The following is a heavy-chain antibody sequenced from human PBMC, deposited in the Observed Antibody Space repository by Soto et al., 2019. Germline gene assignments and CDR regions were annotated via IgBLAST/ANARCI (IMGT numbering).Heavy chain of an antibody. V-gene: IGHV1-24*01. D-gene: IGHD6-19*01. Sequence: EASVKVSCKVSGYTLTELSMHWVRQAPGKGLEWMGGFDAEDGETIYAQKFQGRVTMTEDTSTNTAYMELRSLRSEDTAVYYCARARGWPNLFDYWGQGTLVTVSS. J-gene: IGHJ4*02. CDR2: FDAEDGET. CDR1: GYTLTELS. CDR3: ARARGWPNLFDY.